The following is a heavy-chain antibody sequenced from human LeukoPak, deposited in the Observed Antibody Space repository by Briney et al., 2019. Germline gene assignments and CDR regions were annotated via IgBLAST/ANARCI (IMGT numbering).Heavy chain of an antibody. CDR2: INHSGST. J-gene: IGHJ6*04. CDR3: ARTVGRGHHYYYYGMDV. CDR1: GGSFSGYY. V-gene: IGHV4-34*01. Sequence: SETLSLTCAVYGGSFSGYYWSWIRQPPGKGLEWIGEINHSGSTNYNPSLKSRVTISVDTSKNQFSLKLSSVTAADTAVYYCARTVGRGHHYYYYGMDVWGKGTTVTVSS. D-gene: IGHD3-16*01.